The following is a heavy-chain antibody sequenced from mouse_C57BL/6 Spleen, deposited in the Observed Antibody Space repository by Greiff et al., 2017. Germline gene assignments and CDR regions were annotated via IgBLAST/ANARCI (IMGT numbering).Heavy chain of an antibody. CDR1: GYTFTSYW. V-gene: IGHV1-74*01. D-gene: IGHD1-1*01. CDR3: AMDYGSSPFAY. CDR2: IHPSDSDT. J-gene: IGHJ3*01. Sequence: QVQLQQSGAELVKPGASVKVSCKASGYTFTSYWMHWVKQRPGQGLEWIGRIHPSDSDTNYNQKFKGKATLTVNKSSSTAYMKLSSLTSEDAAVYSCAMDYGSSPFAYWGQGTLVTVSA.